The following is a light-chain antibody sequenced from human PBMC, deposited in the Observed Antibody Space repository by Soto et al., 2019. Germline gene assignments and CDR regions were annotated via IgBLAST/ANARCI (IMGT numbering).Light chain of an antibody. J-gene: IGKJ5*01. CDR1: QGISSA. CDR2: DAS. CDR3: QQSYSTIT. Sequence: AIQLTQSPSSLSASVGDRVTITCRASQGISSALAWYQQKPGKAPKLLIYDASSLESGVPSRFSGSGSGTDFTLTISSLQPEDFATYYCQQSYSTITFGQGTRLEI. V-gene: IGKV1-13*02.